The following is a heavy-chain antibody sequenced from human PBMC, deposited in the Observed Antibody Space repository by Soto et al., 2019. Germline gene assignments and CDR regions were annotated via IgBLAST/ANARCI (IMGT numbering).Heavy chain of an antibody. V-gene: IGHV3-23*01. CDR3: AKDPAVYAINSYNYMDV. CDR1: GFTFSNYA. CDR2: ISSSGGST. J-gene: IGHJ6*03. D-gene: IGHD2-8*01. Sequence: PGGSLRLSCAASGFTFSNYAMSWVRQAPGKGLEWVSSISSSGGSTDYAASVKGRFTISRDNSKNTLYVQMDSLRAEDTAVYYCAKDPAVYAINSYNYMDVWGKGTTVTVSS.